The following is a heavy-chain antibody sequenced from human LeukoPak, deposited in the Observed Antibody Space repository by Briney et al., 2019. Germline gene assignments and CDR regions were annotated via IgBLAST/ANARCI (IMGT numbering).Heavy chain of an antibody. J-gene: IGHJ6*03. Sequence: GGSLRLSCAASGFTFSSYSMNWVRQAPGKGLEWVSSISSSSYIYYADSVKGRFTISRDNAKNSLYLQMNSLRAEDTAVYYCARDGAPDIIKTGYMGVWGKGTTVTVSS. CDR3: ARDGAPDIIKTGYMGV. CDR2: ISSSSYI. V-gene: IGHV3-21*01. D-gene: IGHD2-15*01. CDR1: GFTFSSYS.